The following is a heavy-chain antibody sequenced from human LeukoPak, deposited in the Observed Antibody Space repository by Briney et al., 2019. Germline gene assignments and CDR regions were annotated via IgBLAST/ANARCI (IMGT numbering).Heavy chain of an antibody. CDR3: ARDRGVGSSWDYYYYYGMDI. D-gene: IGHD6-13*01. J-gene: IGHJ6*02. Sequence: GGSLRLSCAASGFTGSNNYVSWVRQAPGMGLEWVSAIHSSGATCYADSVKGRFTISRDNSKNTLYLQMNSLRAEDTAVYCCARDRGVGSSWDYYYYYGMDIWGQGTTVTVSS. CDR2: IHSSGAT. V-gene: IGHV3-66*03. CDR1: GFTGSNNY.